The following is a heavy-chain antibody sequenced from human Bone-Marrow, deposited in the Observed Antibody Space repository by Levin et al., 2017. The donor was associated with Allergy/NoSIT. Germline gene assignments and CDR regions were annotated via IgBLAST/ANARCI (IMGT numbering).Heavy chain of an antibody. J-gene: IGHJ4*02. Sequence: NAGGSLRLSCTVSGASISSNTDYWGWIRQPPGTGLEWLGSIYHSGSTYYNPSLKSRVTVFIDTSKKQFSLKLSSVTAADTAVYYCARHWGGEDTTIFGVVYWGQGTLVTVSS. CDR1: GASISSNTDY. D-gene: IGHD3-3*01. CDR2: IYHSGST. CDR3: ARHWGGEDTTIFGVVY. V-gene: IGHV4-39*01.